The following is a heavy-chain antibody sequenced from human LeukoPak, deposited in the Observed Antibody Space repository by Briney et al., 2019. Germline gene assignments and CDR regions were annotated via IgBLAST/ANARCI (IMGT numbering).Heavy chain of an antibody. CDR3: ATNVGATVY. D-gene: IGHD1-26*01. Sequence: GGSLRLSCAASGFTFSASYMTWIRQAPGKGLEWISYISSSGATIYYADSVKGRFTLSRDNAKNSLYLQLNSLRAEDTAVYFCATNVGATVYWGQGTLVAVSS. V-gene: IGHV3-11*01. CDR2: ISSSGATI. J-gene: IGHJ4*02. CDR1: GFTFSASY.